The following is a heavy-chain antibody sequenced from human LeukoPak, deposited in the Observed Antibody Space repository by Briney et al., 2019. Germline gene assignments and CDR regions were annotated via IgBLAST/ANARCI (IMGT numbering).Heavy chain of an antibody. D-gene: IGHD3-10*01. J-gene: IGHJ4*02. CDR3: ARYDTGRTF. CDR1: GFTFSSYW. Sequence: GGSLRLSCAASGFTFSSYWMSWVRQAPGKGLEWVATKKQDGSEESFVDSVKGRFTISRDNAKNSLYLQMNSLRAEDTAVYYCARYDTGRTFWGQGTLVTVSA. V-gene: IGHV3-7*04. CDR2: KKQDGSEE.